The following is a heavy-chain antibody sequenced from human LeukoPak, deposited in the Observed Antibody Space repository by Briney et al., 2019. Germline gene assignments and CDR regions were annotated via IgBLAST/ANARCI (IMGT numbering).Heavy chain of an antibody. J-gene: IGHJ4*02. V-gene: IGHV3-30*18. CDR3: AKDHYDSSGYYPRYYFDY. D-gene: IGHD3-22*01. CDR2: ISYNGSNK. Sequence: GGSLRLSCAASGFTFSSYGMHWVRQAPGKGLEWVAVISYNGSNKYYADSVKGRFTISRDNSKNTLYLQMNGLRAEDTAVYYCAKDHYDSSGYYPRYYFDYWGQGTLVTVSS. CDR1: GFTFSSYG.